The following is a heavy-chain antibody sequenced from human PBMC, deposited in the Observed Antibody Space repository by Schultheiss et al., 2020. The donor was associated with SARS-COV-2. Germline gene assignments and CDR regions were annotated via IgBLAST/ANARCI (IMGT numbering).Heavy chain of an antibody. Sequence: GGSLRLSCAASGFSFSNYAMTWVRQAPGKGLEWVSTISGSDTTYYANSVKGWFTISRDTSKNTLYLQMNSLRAEDTAVYSCAKAPGGTSYLPFDFWGQGTLITVA. CDR3: AKAPGGTSYLPFDF. J-gene: IGHJ4*02. V-gene: IGHV3-23*01. CDR2: ISGSDTT. D-gene: IGHD4-23*01. CDR1: GFSFSNYA.